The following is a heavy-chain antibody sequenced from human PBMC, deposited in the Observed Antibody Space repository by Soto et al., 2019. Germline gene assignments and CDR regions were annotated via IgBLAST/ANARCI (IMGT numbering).Heavy chain of an antibody. CDR1: GYSFTSYW. D-gene: IGHD1-26*01. CDR2: IDPSDSYT. CDR3: ARHSGSYSPLDAFDI. V-gene: IGHV5-10-1*01. Sequence: GESLKISCKGSGYSFTSYWISWVRQMPGKGLEWMGRIDPSDSYTNYSPSFQGHVTISADKSISTAYLQWSSLKASDTAMYYCARHSGSYSPLDAFDIWGQRTTVTVSS. J-gene: IGHJ3*02.